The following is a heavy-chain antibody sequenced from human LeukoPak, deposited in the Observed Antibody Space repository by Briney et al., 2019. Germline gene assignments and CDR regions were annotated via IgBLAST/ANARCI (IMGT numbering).Heavy chain of an antibody. CDR2: IYSGGST. CDR1: GFTVSSNY. J-gene: IGHJ4*02. V-gene: IGHV3-53*05. D-gene: IGHD3-22*01. Sequence: GGSLRLSCAASGFTVSSNYMSWVRQAPGKGLEWVSVIYSGGSTYYADSVKGRFTISRDNSKNTLYLQMNSLRAEDTAVYYCARDGQITMIVVAFDYWGQGTLVTVSS. CDR3: ARDGQITMIVVAFDY.